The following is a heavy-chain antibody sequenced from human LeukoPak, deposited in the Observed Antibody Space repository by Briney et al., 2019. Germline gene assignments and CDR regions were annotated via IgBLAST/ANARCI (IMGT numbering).Heavy chain of an antibody. CDR2: IYYSVSA. Sequence: SETLSVTRAGPGGSISSYYWSWIRQPPGKGLGRSGYIYYSVSANYNPSLKSRVPISVDTSKSQFSLKLSSVNAADTAVYYCARENPCSSTSGYRGHGSRGYQRRDWYFDLWGRGTLVTVSS. CDR1: GGSISSYY. J-gene: IGHJ2*01. CDR3: ARENPCSSTSGYRGHGSRGYQRRDWYFDL. V-gene: IGHV4-59*01. D-gene: IGHD2-2*02.